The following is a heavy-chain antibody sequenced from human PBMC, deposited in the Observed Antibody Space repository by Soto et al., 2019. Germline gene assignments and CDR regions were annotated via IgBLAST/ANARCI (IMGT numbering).Heavy chain of an antibody. J-gene: IGHJ6*03. CDR1: GYTFINYS. Sequence: QVQLVQSGAEVKKPGASVKVSCKESGYTFINYSIHWVRQAPGQGLEWMGVINPNGGSTVYAQKFKRRVPLTRDTSTSTVYVELSSLRSDDTAVYFCVRATAARQRDYSYHYYLHIWGKGTTVTVSS. CDR3: VRATAARQRDYSYHYYLHI. CDR2: INPNGGST. V-gene: IGHV1-46*03. D-gene: IGHD6-6*01.